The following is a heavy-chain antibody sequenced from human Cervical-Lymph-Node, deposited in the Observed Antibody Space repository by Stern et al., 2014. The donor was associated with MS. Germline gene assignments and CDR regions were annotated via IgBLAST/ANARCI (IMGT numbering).Heavy chain of an antibody. CDR2: FDNTGST. V-gene: IGHV4-59*01. J-gene: IGHJ4*02. CDR3: ARNAVFDY. Sequence: QVQLQESGPGLVKPSETLSLTCTVSGGSITTYYWSWIRQPPGKGLEWIGSFDNTGSTTYNPSLKSRVTISADMSKNQFSLRLTSVTAADTAVYYCARNAVFDYWGQGMLVTVSS. CDR1: GGSITTYY.